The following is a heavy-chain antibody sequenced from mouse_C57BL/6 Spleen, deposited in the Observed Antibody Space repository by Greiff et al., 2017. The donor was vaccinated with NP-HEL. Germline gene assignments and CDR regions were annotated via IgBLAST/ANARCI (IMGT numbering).Heavy chain of an antibody. CDR3: AMAYSNSWFAY. Sequence: QVQLQQSGPGLVQPSQSLSITCTVSGFSLTSYGVHWVRQSPGKGLEWLGVIWSGGSTDYNAAFISRLSISKDNSKSQVFFKMNSLQADDTAIYYCAMAYSNSWFAYWGQGTLVTVSA. V-gene: IGHV2-2*01. J-gene: IGHJ3*01. CDR1: GFSLTSYG. D-gene: IGHD2-5*01. CDR2: IWSGGST.